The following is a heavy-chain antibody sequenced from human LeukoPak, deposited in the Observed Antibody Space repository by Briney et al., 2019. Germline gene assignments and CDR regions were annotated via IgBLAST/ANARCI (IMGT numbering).Heavy chain of an antibody. CDR3: ARLDYDFWSGYYREDY. CDR1: GYTFTSYG. D-gene: IGHD3-3*01. CDR2: ISAYNGNT. Sequence: ASVKVSCKASGYTFTSYGISWVLQAPGQGLEWMGWISAYNGNTNYAQKLQGRVTMTTDTSTSTAYMELRSLRSDDTAVYYCARLDYDFWSGYYREDYWGQGTLVTVSS. V-gene: IGHV1-18*01. J-gene: IGHJ4*02.